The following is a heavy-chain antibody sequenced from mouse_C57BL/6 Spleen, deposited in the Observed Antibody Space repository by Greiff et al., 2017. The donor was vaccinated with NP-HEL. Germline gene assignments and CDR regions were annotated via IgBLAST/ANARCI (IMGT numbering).Heavy chain of an antibody. D-gene: IGHD1-1*01. J-gene: IGHJ2*01. CDR1: GYSITSGYY. CDR3: AREEDYYGSSYGFDY. Sequence: EVKLEESGPGLVKPSQSLSLSCSVTGYSITSGYYWNWIRQFPGNKLEWMGYISYDGSNNYNPSLKNRNSITRDTSKNQFVLKLNSVTTEDTATYYCAREEDYYGSSYGFDYWGQGTTLTVSS. CDR2: ISYDGSN. V-gene: IGHV3-6*01.